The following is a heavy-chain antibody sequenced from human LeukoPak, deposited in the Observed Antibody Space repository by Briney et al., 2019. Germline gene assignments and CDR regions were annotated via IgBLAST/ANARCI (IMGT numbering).Heavy chain of an antibody. V-gene: IGHV3-21*01. J-gene: IGHJ4*02. CDR1: GFTFSSYS. D-gene: IGHD3-22*01. CDR2: ISSSSSYI. Sequence: PGGSLRLSCAASGFTFSSYSMNWVRQAPGKGLEWVSSISSSSSYIYYADSVKGRFTISRDNAKNSLYLQMNSLRAEDTAVYYCAGDGTVVIFDYWGQGTLVTVSS. CDR3: AGDGTVVIFDY.